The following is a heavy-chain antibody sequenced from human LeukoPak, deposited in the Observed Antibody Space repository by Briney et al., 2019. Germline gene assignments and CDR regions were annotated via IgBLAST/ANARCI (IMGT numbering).Heavy chain of an antibody. D-gene: IGHD3-22*01. J-gene: IGHJ3*02. CDR3: ARASRTYYYDSSLAHAFDI. CDR2: ISSNGGST. V-gene: IGHV3-64*01. Sequence: GGSLRLSCAASGFTFSSYAMHWVRQAPGKGLEYVSAISSNGGSTYYANSVKGRFTISRDNSKNTLYLQMGSLRAEDMAVYYCARASRTYYYDSSLAHAFDIWGQGTMVTVSS. CDR1: GFTFSSYA.